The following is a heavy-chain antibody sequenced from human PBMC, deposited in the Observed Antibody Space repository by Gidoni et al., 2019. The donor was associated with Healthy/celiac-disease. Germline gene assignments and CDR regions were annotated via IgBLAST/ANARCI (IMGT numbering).Heavy chain of an antibody. CDR1: VGTFSSYT. CDR3: ARDSPFPSTDDAFDI. J-gene: IGHJ3*02. D-gene: IGHD2-21*02. CDR2: IIPILGIA. Sequence: QVQLVQSGAEVKKPGSSVKVSCKASVGTFSSYTISWVRQAPGQGLEWMGRIIPILGIANYAQKFQGRVTITAYKSTSTAYMELSSLRSEDTAVYYCARDSPFPSTDDAFDIWGQGTMVTVSS. V-gene: IGHV1-69*08.